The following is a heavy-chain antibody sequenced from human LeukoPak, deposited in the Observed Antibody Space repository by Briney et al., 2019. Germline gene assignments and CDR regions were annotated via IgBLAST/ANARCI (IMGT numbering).Heavy chain of an antibody. CDR3: ARDLSSGWYWPYYYYYGMDV. CDR1: GFTFSSYW. J-gene: IGHJ6*02. CDR2: IKQDGSEK. Sequence: GGSLRLSCAASGFTFSSYWMSWVRQAPGKRLEWVANIKQDGSEKYYVDSVKGRFTISRDNAKNSLYLQMNSLRAEDTAVYYCARDLSSGWYWPYYYYYGMDVWGQGTTVTVSS. V-gene: IGHV3-7*01. D-gene: IGHD6-19*01.